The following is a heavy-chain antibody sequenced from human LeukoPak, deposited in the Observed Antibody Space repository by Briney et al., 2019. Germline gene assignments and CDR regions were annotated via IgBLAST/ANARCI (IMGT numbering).Heavy chain of an antibody. V-gene: IGHV3-7*03. J-gene: IGHJ6*03. Sequence: GGSLRLSCAASGFIFSSYWTTWVRQAPGKGLEWVANIKQHGSEKYYVDSVKGRFTISRDNAKNSLYLQMNSLRAEDTPCYYCSRVRGCFFIDVWGKGDTVTVSS. CDR1: GFIFSSYW. D-gene: IGHD3-10*01. CDR2: IKQHGSEK. CDR3: SRVRGCFFIDV.